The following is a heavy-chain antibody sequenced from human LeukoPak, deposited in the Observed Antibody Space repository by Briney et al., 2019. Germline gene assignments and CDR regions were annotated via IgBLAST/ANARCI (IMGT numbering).Heavy chain of an antibody. V-gene: IGHV4-59*12. CDR1: GGSISSYY. CDR2: IYYSGST. CDR3: ARSPIYYYYYYMDV. Sequence: SETLSLTCTVSGGSISSYYWSWIRQPPGKGLEWIGYIYYSGSTNYNPSLKSRVTISVDTSKNQFSLKLSAVTAADTAVYYCARSPIYYYYYYMDVWGKGTTVTVSS. J-gene: IGHJ6*03.